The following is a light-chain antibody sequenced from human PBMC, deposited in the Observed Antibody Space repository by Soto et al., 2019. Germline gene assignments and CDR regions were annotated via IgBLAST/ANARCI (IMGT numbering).Light chain of an antibody. J-gene: IGLJ3*02. CDR1: TGAVTSGHF. CDR2: DTN. CDR3: LLSYSGARV. V-gene: IGLV7-46*01. Sequence: QAVVTQEPSLTVSPGGTATLTCGSSTGAVTSGHFPYWFQQKPGQAPRTLIYDTNNKHSWTPARFSGSLLGGKAALTLSGAQPEDEAEYYCLLSYSGARVFGGGTKLTVL.